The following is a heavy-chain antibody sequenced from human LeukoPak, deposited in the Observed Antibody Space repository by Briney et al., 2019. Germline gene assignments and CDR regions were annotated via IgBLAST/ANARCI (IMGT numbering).Heavy chain of an antibody. CDR2: INWNGGST. D-gene: IGHD3-9*01. Sequence: GGSLRLSCAASGFTFDDYAMHWVRQAPGKGLEWVSGINWNGGSTGYADSVKGRFTISRDNAKNSLYLQMNSLRAEDTAVYYCARAILTGPLGFDYWGQGTLVTVSS. J-gene: IGHJ4*02. CDR1: GFTFDDYA. CDR3: ARAILTGPLGFDY. V-gene: IGHV3-20*04.